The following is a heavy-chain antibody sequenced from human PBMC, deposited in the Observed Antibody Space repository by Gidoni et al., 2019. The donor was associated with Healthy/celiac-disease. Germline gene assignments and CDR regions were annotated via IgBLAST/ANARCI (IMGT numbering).Heavy chain of an antibody. J-gene: IGHJ4*02. CDR3: AKDGAYYYDSSGYYYFDY. V-gene: IGHV3-30*18. Sequence: QVQLVESGGGVVQPGRSLRLSCSASGFTFRSSAMHWFRQAPGKGLEWVEVISYDGSNKYYADSGKGRFTSSRDNSKNTLYLQMNSLRAEDTAVYYCAKDGAYYYDSSGYYYFDYWGQGTLVTVSS. CDR1: GFTFRSSA. CDR2: ISYDGSNK. D-gene: IGHD3-22*01.